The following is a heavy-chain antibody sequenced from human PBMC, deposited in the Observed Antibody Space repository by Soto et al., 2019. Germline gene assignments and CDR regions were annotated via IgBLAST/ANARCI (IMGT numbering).Heavy chain of an antibody. CDR1: GGTFSSYA. CDR3: ARDRVIVVVVAYYYYYGMDV. V-gene: IGHV1-69*12. D-gene: IGHD2-15*01. Sequence: QVQLVQSGAEVKKPGSSVKVSCKASGGTFSSYAISWVRQAPGQGLEWMGGIIPIFGTANYAQKFQGRVTITADESTSTAYVELSSVRSEDTAVYYCARDRVIVVVVAYYYYYGMDVWGQGTTVTVSS. J-gene: IGHJ6*02. CDR2: IIPIFGTA.